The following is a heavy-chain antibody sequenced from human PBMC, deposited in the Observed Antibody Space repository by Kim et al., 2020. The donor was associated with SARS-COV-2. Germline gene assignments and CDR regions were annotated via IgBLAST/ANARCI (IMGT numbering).Heavy chain of an antibody. D-gene: IGHD6-25*01. CDR1: GSSIGVGYH. V-gene: IGHV4-38-2*02. CDR2: ISHTGNT. J-gene: IGHJ3*02. CDR3: ARMEISGWGNFDM. Sequence: SETLSLTCTVSGSSIGVGYHWGWVRQSPGRGLEWIGSISHTGNTYYNPSLRSRITISVDTSEKQFSLNVTSVTAADTAMYYCARMEISGWGNFDMWGHGT.